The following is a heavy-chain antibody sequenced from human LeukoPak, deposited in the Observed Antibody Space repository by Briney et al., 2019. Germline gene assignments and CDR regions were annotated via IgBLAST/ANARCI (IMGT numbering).Heavy chain of an antibody. CDR2: IGAYNGDT. Sequence: ASVKVSCKASGYTFINYGISWVRQALGQGLEWMGWIGAYNGDTNYTQKLQGRVTMTTDKSASTAYMELRSLRSDDTAIYYCARDSNNWYDYYYYMDVWGKGTTDTVSS. J-gene: IGHJ6*03. CDR1: GYTFINYG. V-gene: IGHV1-18*01. D-gene: IGHD1-20*01. CDR3: ARDSNNWYDYYYYMDV.